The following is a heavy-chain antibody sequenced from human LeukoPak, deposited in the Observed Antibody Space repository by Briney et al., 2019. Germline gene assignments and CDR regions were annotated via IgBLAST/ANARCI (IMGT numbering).Heavy chain of an antibody. V-gene: IGHV4-39*07. CDR3: AREPRYYASSGSSTYFDY. D-gene: IGHD3-22*01. CDR1: GGSISSGSYY. CDR2: IYYSGST. Sequence: SETLSLTCTVSGGSISSGSYYWSWIRQPAGKGLEWIGSIYYSGSTYYNPSLKSRVTISVDMSKNQFSLKLSSVTAADTAVFYCAREPRYYASSGSSTYFDYWGQGTLVTVSS. J-gene: IGHJ4*02.